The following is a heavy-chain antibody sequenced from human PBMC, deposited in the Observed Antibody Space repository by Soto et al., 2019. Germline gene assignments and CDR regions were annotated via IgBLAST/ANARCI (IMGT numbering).Heavy chain of an antibody. CDR3: AKVRIAPAKPFYFDS. Sequence: QVQLVESGGGVVQLGRSLRLSCVASGFTFKNYAFHWVRQAPGTGLEWVAVISNDGSDKYYADSVKGRFTISRDSSKNTLHLQMDSLRAEDTAVYYCAKVRIAPAKPFYFDSWGQGTLVTVSS. CDR1: GFTFKNYA. D-gene: IGHD6-13*01. CDR2: ISNDGSDK. V-gene: IGHV3-30*18. J-gene: IGHJ4*02.